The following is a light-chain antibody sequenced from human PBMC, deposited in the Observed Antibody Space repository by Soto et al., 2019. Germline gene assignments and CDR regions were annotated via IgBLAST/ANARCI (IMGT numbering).Light chain of an antibody. CDR3: QQYNNWPQT. Sequence: VLTQAPDTLSVSPGERATLSCRASQAINNNVAWYQLKDGQVPRLLIYGASTRAADVPARFSGGGSGTECTLTISSLQSEDFAEYHCQQYNNWPQTLGQGTKVDIK. CDR1: QAINNN. J-gene: IGKJ1*01. CDR2: GAS. V-gene: IGKV3-15*01.